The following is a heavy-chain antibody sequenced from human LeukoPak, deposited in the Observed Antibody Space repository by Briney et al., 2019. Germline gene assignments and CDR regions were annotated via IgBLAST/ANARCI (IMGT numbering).Heavy chain of an antibody. Sequence: GGSLRLSCAVSGFTFTGYWMSCVRQAPGKGLEWVANINEDGTKKYYVDSVKGRFTISRDNAKNSLYLQMNSLRAEDTAVYYCAKDGRDGYIDYWDQGTLVTVSS. D-gene: IGHD5-24*01. CDR2: INEDGTKK. CDR3: AKDGRDGYIDY. J-gene: IGHJ4*02. CDR1: GFTFTGYW. V-gene: IGHV3-7*01.